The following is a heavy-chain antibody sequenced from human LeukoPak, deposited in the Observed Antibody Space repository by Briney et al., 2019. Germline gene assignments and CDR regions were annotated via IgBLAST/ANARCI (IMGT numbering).Heavy chain of an antibody. D-gene: IGHD2-2*01. CDR3: AREGGGDIVVVPAAPTNCGMDV. CDR1: GFTFSSYG. Sequence: GGSLRLSCAASGFTFSSYGMHWVRQAPGKGLEWVAVIWYDGSNKYYADSVKGRFTISRDNSKNTLYLQMNSLRAEDTAVYYCAREGGGDIVVVPAAPTNCGMDVWGQGTTVTVSS. J-gene: IGHJ6*02. CDR2: IWYDGSNK. V-gene: IGHV3-33*01.